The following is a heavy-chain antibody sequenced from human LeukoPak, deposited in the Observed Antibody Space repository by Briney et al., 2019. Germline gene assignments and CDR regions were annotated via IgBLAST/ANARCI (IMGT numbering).Heavy chain of an antibody. J-gene: IGHJ4*02. CDR3: ARHYCSRGSCYHDY. Sequence: PSGTLSLTCAVSGDSITNSNWWSWVRQPPGKGLEWIGVIYLSGDTDYNPSLKSRVTISIDKSKNQFSLKLTSVTAADTAVYYCARHYCSRGSCYHDYWGQGTLVTVSS. D-gene: IGHD2-15*01. CDR1: GDSITNSNW. CDR2: IYLSGDT. V-gene: IGHV4-4*02.